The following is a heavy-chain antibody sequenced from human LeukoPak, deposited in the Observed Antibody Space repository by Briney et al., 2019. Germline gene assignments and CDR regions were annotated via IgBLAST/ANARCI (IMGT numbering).Heavy chain of an antibody. V-gene: IGHV1-2*02. CDR2: INPNSGGT. CDR3: ARGTRTVTTPIIVGY. D-gene: IGHD4-11*01. Sequence: GASVKVSCKASGYTFTGYYMHWVRQAPGQGLEWMGWINPNSGGTNYAQKFQGRVTMTRDTSISTAYMELSRLRSDDTAVYYCARGTRTVTTPIIVGYWGQGTLVTVSS. CDR1: GYTFTGYY. J-gene: IGHJ4*02.